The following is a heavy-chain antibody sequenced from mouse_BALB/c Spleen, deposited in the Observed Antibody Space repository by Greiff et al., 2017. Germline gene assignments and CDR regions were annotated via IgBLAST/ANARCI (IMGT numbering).Heavy chain of an antibody. CDR3: AREGITTAMDY. J-gene: IGHJ4*01. D-gene: IGHD2-4*01. CDR1: GFNIKDTY. CDR2: IDPANGNT. V-gene: IGHV14-3*02. Sequence: VQLQQSGAELVKPGASVKLSCTASGFNIKDTYMHWVKQRPEQGLEWIGRIDPANGNTKYDPKFQGKATITADTSSNTAYLLLSSLTSEDTAVYYCAREGITTAMDYWGQGTSVTVSS.